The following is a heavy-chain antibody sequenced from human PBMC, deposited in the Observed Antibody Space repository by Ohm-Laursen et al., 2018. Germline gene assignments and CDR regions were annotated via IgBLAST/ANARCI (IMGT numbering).Heavy chain of an antibody. Sequence: SLRLSCSASGFTFRRDAMSWVRQAPGRGLEWVSSLSDNGAKTYYADSVKGRFTISRDNAKNSLYLQMNSLRAEDTAVYYCARDPGGGYSYGNFDYWGQGTLVTVSS. D-gene: IGHD5-18*01. CDR3: ARDPGGGYSYGNFDY. V-gene: IGHV3-23*01. J-gene: IGHJ4*02. CDR2: LSDNGAKT. CDR1: GFTFRRDA.